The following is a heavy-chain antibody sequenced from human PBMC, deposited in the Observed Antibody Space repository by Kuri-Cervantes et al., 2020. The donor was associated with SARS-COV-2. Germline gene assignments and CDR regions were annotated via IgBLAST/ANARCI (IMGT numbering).Heavy chain of an antibody. V-gene: IGHV1-2*06. CDR3: ARDADSGSWYPGAFDI. CDR2: INPNSGGT. D-gene: IGHD6-13*01. Sequence: ASVKVSCKASGYTFTGYYMHWVRQAPGQGLEWMGRINPNSGGTNYAQKFQGRVTMTRDASISTAYMELSRLRSDDTAVYYCARDADSGSWYPGAFDIWGQGTMVTVSS. CDR1: GYTFTGYY. J-gene: IGHJ3*02.